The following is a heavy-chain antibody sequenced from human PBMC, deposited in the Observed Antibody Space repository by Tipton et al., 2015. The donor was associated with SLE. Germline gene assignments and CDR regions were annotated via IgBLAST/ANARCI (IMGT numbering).Heavy chain of an antibody. CDR2: IKQDGSER. V-gene: IGHV3-7*01. Sequence: SLRLSCAASGFTFSNYWMNWVRQAPGKGLEWVANIKQDGSERYYADSVEGRFAISRDNAKNSLYLQMNSLRAEDTAVYYCARPSTTVVPDYWGRGTQVTVSS. CDR1: GFTFSNYW. CDR3: ARPSTTVVPDY. J-gene: IGHJ4*02. D-gene: IGHD3-10*01.